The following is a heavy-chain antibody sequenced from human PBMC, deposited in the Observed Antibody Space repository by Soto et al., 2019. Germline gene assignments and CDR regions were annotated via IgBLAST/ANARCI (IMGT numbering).Heavy chain of an antibody. V-gene: IGHV3-53*01. CDR3: TRSFRWYDFWSGSLDV. J-gene: IGHJ6*02. CDR1: GFTVSSNY. CDR2: IYSCGST. Sequence: PGGSLRLSCAASGFTVSSNYMSWVRQAPGKGLEWVSVIYSCGSTYYADSVKGRFTISRDDSKNTAYLQMNSLKTEDTAVYYCTRSFRWYDFWSGSLDVWGQGTTVTVSS. D-gene: IGHD3-3*01.